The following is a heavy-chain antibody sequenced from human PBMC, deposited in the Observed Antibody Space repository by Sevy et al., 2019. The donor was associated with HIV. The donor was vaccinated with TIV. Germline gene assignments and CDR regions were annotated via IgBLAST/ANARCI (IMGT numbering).Heavy chain of an antibody. Sequence: SETLSLTCTVSGGSISSSSYFWGWIRQPPGKGLEWSEAIYYSGYTYYNPSLKSRVTISVDTSKNQFSLKLSSVTAADTAVYYCARVTIFEVTYPRYFDYWGQGTLVTVSS. J-gene: IGHJ4*02. CDR1: GGSISSSSYF. D-gene: IGHD3-3*01. CDR2: IYYSGYT. CDR3: ARVTIFEVTYPRYFDY. V-gene: IGHV4-39*01.